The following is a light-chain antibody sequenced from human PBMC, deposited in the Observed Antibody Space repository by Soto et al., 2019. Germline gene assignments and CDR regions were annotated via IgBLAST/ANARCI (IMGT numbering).Light chain of an antibody. Sequence: DIVMTQSPDSLAVSLGERATINCKSSQSVLYNSNNKNYLAWYQQKPGQPPKLLIYWASTRESGVPDRCSGSGSGTDFTLTISSLQAEDVAVYYCQQYYSPPWTFGQGTRVEIK. V-gene: IGKV4-1*01. CDR3: QQYYSPPWT. J-gene: IGKJ1*01. CDR2: WAS. CDR1: QSVLYNSNNKNY.